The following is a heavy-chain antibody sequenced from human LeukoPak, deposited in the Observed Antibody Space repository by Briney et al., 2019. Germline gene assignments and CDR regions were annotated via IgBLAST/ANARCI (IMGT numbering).Heavy chain of an antibody. D-gene: IGHD5-12*01. CDR2: IYYSGST. J-gene: IGHJ4*02. V-gene: IGHV4-59*01. CDR1: GGSISSYY. CDR3: ARVSGYDWESFYDY. Sequence: PSETLSLTCTVSGGSISSYYWSWIRQPPGKGLEWIGYIYYSGSTNYNPSLKSRVTISVDTSKNQFSLRLSSVTAADTAVYYCARVSGYDWESFYDYWGQGTLVTVAS.